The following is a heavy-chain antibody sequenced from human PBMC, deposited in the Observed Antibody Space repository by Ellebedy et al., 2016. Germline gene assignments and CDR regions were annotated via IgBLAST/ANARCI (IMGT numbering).Heavy chain of an antibody. CDR3: ARETGELDY. D-gene: IGHD7-27*01. CDR2: ISSSSSVI. CDR1: GFIFSSYS. Sequence: GGSLRLSXAASGFIFSSYSMNWVRQAPGKGLEWVSYISSSSSVIYYADSVKGRFTISRDNAKNSLYLQMNSLRAEDTAVYYCARETGELDYWGQGTLVTVSS. V-gene: IGHV3-48*04. J-gene: IGHJ4*02.